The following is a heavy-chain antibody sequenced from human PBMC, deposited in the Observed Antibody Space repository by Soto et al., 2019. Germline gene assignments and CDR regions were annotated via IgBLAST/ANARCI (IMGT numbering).Heavy chain of an antibody. CDR3: ARDPRSITGTTSSEDFQH. CDR2: IIPLLGIT. CDR1: GGTFSGYA. Sequence: QAQLMQSGAEVKKPGSSVKVSCKASGGTFSGYAINWVRQAPGQGLEWMGGIIPLLGITDYGQKFQGRITIAADESTGTAYMDVRGLRSEATAVYYCARDPRSITGTTSSEDFQHWGQGTLVSVSS. J-gene: IGHJ1*01. D-gene: IGHD1-20*01. V-gene: IGHV1-69*01.